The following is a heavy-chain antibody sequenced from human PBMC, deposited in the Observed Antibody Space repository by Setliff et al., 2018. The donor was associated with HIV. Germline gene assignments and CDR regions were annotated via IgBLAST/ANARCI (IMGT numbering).Heavy chain of an antibody. J-gene: IGHJ4*02. CDR2: SKNKFNSFTT. Sequence: GGSLRLSCAASGFTFSDHYMDWVRQAPGKGLEWVGRSKNKFNSFTTEYAASVKGRFTISRDNSNNSVFLQMNGLRVDDTAVYYCARDLGVSYRHYIKGNYFDNWGQGTLVTVSS. D-gene: IGHD3-16*02. CDR1: GFTFSDHY. V-gene: IGHV3-72*01. CDR3: ARDLGVSYRHYIKGNYFDN.